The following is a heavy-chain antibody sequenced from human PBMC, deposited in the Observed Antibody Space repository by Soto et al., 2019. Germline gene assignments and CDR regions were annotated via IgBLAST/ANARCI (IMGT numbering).Heavy chain of an antibody. V-gene: IGHV1-8*01. CDR3: ARASGSGGGYYYYYGMDV. D-gene: IGHD3-16*01. CDR1: GYTFTSYD. Sequence: ASVQVSGKASGYTFTSYDINWVRQATGQGHEWMGWMNPNSGNTGYAQKFQGRVTMTRKTSISTAYMELSSLRSEDTAAYNCARASGSGGGYYYYYGMDVWGRGTTVTVCS. J-gene: IGHJ6*02. CDR2: MNPNSGNT.